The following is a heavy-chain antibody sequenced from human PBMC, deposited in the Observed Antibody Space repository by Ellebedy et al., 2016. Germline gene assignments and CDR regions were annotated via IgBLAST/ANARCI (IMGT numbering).Heavy chain of an antibody. CDR3: ARGAYCSADSCSHYDGMDV. J-gene: IGHJ6*02. Sequence: GESLKISCAASGFTFSSYVMHWVRQAPGKGLEWVALIWFDGSKQYFADSVKGRFTFSRDNSKNTLFLQISSLRAEDTAVYYCARGAYCSADSCSHYDGMDVWGQGTTVTV. CDR2: IWFDGSKQ. CDR1: GFTFSSYV. V-gene: IGHV3-33*08. D-gene: IGHD2-15*01.